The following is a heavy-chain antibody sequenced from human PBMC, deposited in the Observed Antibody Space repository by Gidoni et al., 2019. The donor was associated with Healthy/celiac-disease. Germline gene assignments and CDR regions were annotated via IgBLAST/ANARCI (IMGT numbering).Heavy chain of an antibody. CDR1: GFTFSSYS. V-gene: IGHV3-48*01. CDR2: ISSSSSTI. J-gene: IGHJ6*03. CDR3: ARGAPRNYYMDV. Sequence: EVQLVESGGGLVQPGGSLRLYCAASGFTFSSYSMNWVRQAPGKGLELVSYISSSSSTIYYAGSVKGLFTISRDNAKNSLYLQMNSLGAEDTAVYYCARGAPRNYYMDVWGKGTTVTVSS.